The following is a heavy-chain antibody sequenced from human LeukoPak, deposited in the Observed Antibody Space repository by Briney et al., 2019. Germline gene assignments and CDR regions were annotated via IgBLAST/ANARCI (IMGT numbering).Heavy chain of an antibody. J-gene: IGHJ4*02. CDR2: ISHRGST. CDR3: ARGAEYYAIWRGYAGYSDY. V-gene: IGHV4-38-2*02. D-gene: IGHD3-3*01. CDR1: GYSISNGYY. Sequence: PSETLSLTCTVSGYSISNGYYWGWIRQPPGKGLEWVGSISHRGSTYYNPSLRSRITISLDRSKQKFSLKLTSVTAADTVVYFCARGAEYYAIWRGYAGYSDYWGQGISATVSS.